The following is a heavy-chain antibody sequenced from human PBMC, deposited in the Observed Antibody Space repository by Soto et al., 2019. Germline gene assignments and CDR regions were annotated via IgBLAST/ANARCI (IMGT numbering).Heavy chain of an antibody. V-gene: IGHV1-69*13. CDR3: ARGTYSSGWYVTNYYYYGMDV. CDR1: GGTFSSYA. J-gene: IGHJ6*02. Sequence: SVKVSCKASGGTFSSYAISWVRQAPGQGLEWMGGIIPIFDTANYAQKFQGRVTITADESTSTAYVELSSLRSEDTAVYYCARGTYSSGWYVTNYYYYGMDVWGQGTTVTVSS. D-gene: IGHD6-19*01. CDR2: IIPIFDTA.